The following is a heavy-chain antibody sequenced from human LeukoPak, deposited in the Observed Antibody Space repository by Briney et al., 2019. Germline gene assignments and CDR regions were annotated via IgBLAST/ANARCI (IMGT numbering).Heavy chain of an antibody. Sequence: GGSLTLSCAVSGITLSNYGMSWVRQAPGKGLEWVAGISGSGGSTNYADSVKGRFTISRDNPKNTLFLQVNSLRAEDTAVYFCAKRGVVIRVILVGFHKEAYYFDSWGQGALVTVSS. J-gene: IGHJ4*02. V-gene: IGHV3-23*01. CDR2: ISGSGGST. D-gene: IGHD3-22*01. CDR3: AKRGVVIRVILVGFHKEAYYFDS. CDR1: GITLSNYG.